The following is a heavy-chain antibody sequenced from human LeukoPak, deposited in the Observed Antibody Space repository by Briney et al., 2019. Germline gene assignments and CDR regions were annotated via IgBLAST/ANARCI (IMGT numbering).Heavy chain of an antibody. D-gene: IGHD3-10*01. V-gene: IGHV4-59*01. Sequence: KPSETLSLTCTVSGGSISSYYWSWIRQPPGKGLEWIGYIYYSGSTNYNPSLKSRVTISVDTSKNQFSLKLSSVSAADTAVYYCARDQAYYGSGSYYYYYYMDVWGKGTTVTVSS. J-gene: IGHJ6*03. CDR2: IYYSGST. CDR1: GGSISSYY. CDR3: ARDQAYYGSGSYYYYYYMDV.